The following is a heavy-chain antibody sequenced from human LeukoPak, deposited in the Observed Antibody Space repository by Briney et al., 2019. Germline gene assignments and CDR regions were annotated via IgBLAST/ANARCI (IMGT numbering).Heavy chain of an antibody. D-gene: IGHD1-26*01. J-gene: IGHJ5*02. CDR2: IYYSGST. CDR3: ARKFVGATGGWFDP. V-gene: IGHV4-39*01. Sequence: PSETLSLTCTVSGGSISSSSYYWGWIRQPPGKGLEWIGSIYYSGSTYYNPSLKSRVTISVDTSKNQFSLKLSSVTAADTAVYYCARKFVGATGGWFDPWGQGTLVTVSS. CDR1: GGSISSSSYY.